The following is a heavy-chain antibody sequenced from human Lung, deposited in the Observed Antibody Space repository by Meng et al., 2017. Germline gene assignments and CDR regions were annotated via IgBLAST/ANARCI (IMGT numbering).Heavy chain of an antibody. D-gene: IGHD3-10*01. CDR1: GGSIRSSNW. CDR3: ARGSITMVRGVSVFDP. CDR2: IYHSGST. Sequence: ELGPDSVKPSGTLSLTCSFSGGSIRSSNWWMWVRQPPGKGLEWIGEIYHSGSTNYNPSLKSRVTISVDKSKNQFSLKLSSVTAADTAVYYCARGSITMVRGVSVFDPWGQGTLVTVSS. J-gene: IGHJ5*02. V-gene: IGHV4-4*02.